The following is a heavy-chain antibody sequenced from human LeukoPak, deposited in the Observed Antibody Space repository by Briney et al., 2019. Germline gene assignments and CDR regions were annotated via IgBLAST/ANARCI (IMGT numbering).Heavy chain of an antibody. CDR3: AKAFSSSWYGFDY. CDR2: ISNDGFRT. D-gene: IGHD6-13*01. J-gene: IGHJ4*02. Sequence: TGGSLRLSCAASGFTFSTYAMSWVRQVPGKGLEWVSTISNDGFRTYYTDSVKGRFTISRDNSKNTLYLQMNSLRPEDTAIYYCAKAFSSSWYGFDYWGQGTLVTVSS. CDR1: GFTFSTYA. V-gene: IGHV3-23*01.